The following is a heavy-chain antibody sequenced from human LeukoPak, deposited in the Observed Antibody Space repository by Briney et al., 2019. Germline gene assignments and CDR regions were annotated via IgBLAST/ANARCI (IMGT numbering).Heavy chain of an antibody. Sequence: SETLSLTCTVSGYSISSGYYWGWIRQPPGKGLEWIGSIYHSGSTYYNPSLKSRVTISVDTSKNQFSLKLSSVTAADTAVYYCAGEAGIAAITFCFDYWGQGTLVTVSS. CDR2: IYHSGST. V-gene: IGHV4-38-2*02. J-gene: IGHJ4*02. CDR3: AGEAGIAAITFCFDY. CDR1: GYSISSGYY. D-gene: IGHD6-13*01.